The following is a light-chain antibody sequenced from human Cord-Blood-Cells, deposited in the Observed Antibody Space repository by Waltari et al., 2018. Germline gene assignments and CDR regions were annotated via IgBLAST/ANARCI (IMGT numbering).Light chain of an antibody. V-gene: IGKV1-5*01. Sequence: DIQMTQSPSTLSASVGDRVTITCRASQSISSWLAWYQQKPGKGPKLLIYDASSLESGVPSRFSGSGSGTEFTLTISSLQPDDFATYYCQQYNSYLTFGGGTKVEIK. CDR2: DAS. J-gene: IGKJ4*01. CDR3: QQYNSYLT. CDR1: QSISSW.